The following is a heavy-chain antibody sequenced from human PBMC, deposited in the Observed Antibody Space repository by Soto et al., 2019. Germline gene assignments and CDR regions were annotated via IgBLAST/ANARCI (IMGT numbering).Heavy chain of an antibody. D-gene: IGHD2-2*02. Sequence: PVGSLRLSCAASGFTFSSYAMSWVRQAPGKGLEWVSAISGSGGSTYYADSVKGRFTISRDNSKNTLYLQMNSLRAEDTAVYYCAKDNSDCSSTSCYTLPGGRTHGWFDPWGQGTLVTVSS. J-gene: IGHJ5*02. CDR1: GFTFSSYA. CDR3: AKDNSDCSSTSCYTLPGGRTHGWFDP. CDR2: ISGSGGST. V-gene: IGHV3-23*01.